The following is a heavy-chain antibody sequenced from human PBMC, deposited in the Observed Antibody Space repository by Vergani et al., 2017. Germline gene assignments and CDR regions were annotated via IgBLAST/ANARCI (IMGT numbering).Heavy chain of an antibody. D-gene: IGHD6-19*01. V-gene: IGHV3-23*01. J-gene: IGHJ5*02. CDR3: ARYSVAGRGARNXFDP. CDR2: ISGSGGST. CDR1: GFTFSSYA. Sequence: EVQLLESGGGLVQPGGSLRLSCAASGFTFSSYAMSWVRQAPGKGLEWVSAISGSGGSTYYADSVKGRFTISRDNSKNTLYLQMNSLRAEDTAVYYCARYSVAGRGARNXFDPWGQGTLVTVSS.